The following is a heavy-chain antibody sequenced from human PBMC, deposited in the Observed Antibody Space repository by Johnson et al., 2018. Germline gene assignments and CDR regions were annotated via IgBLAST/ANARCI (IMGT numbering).Heavy chain of an antibody. CDR2: ISGDGSST. Sequence: VQLQESGGGLVQPGGSLRLSCAASGFTFSNYWMHWVRQAPGKGLMWVSRISGDGSSTTYADSVKGRFTSSRDNAKSTLSLQMNSLRAEDTAVYYCARISIAVGGIYGMDVWGQGTTVTVSS. CDR1: GFTFSNYW. D-gene: IGHD6-19*01. J-gene: IGHJ6*02. V-gene: IGHV3-74*01. CDR3: ARISIAVGGIYGMDV.